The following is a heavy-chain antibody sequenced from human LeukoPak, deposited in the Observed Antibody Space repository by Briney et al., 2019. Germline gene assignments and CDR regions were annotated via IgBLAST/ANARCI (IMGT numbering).Heavy chain of an antibody. J-gene: IGHJ4*02. CDR2: ISYDGSNK. D-gene: IGHD3-10*01. CDR1: GFTFSSYA. Sequence: SGRSLRLSCAASGFTFSSYAMPWVRQAPGKGLEWVAVISYDGSNKYYADSVKGRFTISRDNSKNTLYLQMNSLRAEDTAVYYCAKGKPMVRGVRGDYYFDYWGQGTLVTVSS. V-gene: IGHV3-30-3*01. CDR3: AKGKPMVRGVRGDYYFDY.